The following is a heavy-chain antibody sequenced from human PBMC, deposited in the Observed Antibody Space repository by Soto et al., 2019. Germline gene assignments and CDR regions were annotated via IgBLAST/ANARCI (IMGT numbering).Heavy chain of an antibody. CDR1: GFTVSSNY. Sequence: EVQLVESGGGLVRPGGSLRLSCAASGFTVSSNYMNWVRQAPGKGLEWVAVIHSGGTTDYADSAKGRFTISRHNSENTLYLQMNSLRTEDTAVYYCAREDFTIFGTNAFDIWGQGTMVTVSS. D-gene: IGHD3-3*01. J-gene: IGHJ3*02. CDR2: IHSGGTT. V-gene: IGHV3-53*04. CDR3: AREDFTIFGTNAFDI.